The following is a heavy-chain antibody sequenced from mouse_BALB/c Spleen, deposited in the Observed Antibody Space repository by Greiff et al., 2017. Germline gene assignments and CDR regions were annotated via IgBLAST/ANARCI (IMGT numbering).Heavy chain of an antibody. Sequence: QVQLQQSGPELVRPGVSVKISCKGSSYTFTDYAMHWVKQSHAKSLEWIGVISTYYGNTNYNQKFKGKATLTVDKSSSTAYMQLKSLTSEDSAVYYCARSGPVAYWGQGTLVTVSA. V-gene: IGHV1-67*01. CDR2: ISTYYGNT. D-gene: IGHD3-1*01. CDR1: SYTFTDYA. CDR3: ARSGPVAY. J-gene: IGHJ3*01.